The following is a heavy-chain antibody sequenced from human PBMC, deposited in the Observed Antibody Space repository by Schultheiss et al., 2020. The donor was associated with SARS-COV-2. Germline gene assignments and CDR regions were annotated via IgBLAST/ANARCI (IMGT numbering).Heavy chain of an antibody. V-gene: IGHV1-69*13. J-gene: IGHJ6*02. CDR1: GGTFSSYA. D-gene: IGHD3-9*01. CDR2: IIPIFGTA. Sequence: SVKVSCKASGGTFSSYAISWVRQAPGQGLEWMGGIIPIFGTANYAQKFQDRVTITADESTSTAYMELSSLRSEDTAVYYCASAAKDYDILTGLLFGDGMDVWGQGTTVTVSS. CDR3: ASAAKDYDILTGLLFGDGMDV.